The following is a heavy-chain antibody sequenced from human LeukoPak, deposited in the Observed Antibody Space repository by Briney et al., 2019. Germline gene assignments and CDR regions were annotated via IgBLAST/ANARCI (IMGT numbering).Heavy chain of an antibody. J-gene: IGHJ4*02. Sequence: SETLSLTCSVSGGSINNHYWSWIRQPPGKGLEWIGYIYYSGSTNYNPSLKSRVTISVDTSKNQFSLKLSSVTAADTAVYYCARDREAASGLFDYWGQGTLVTVSS. CDR3: ARDREAASGLFDY. CDR1: GGSINNHY. D-gene: IGHD3-10*01. V-gene: IGHV4-59*11. CDR2: IYYSGST.